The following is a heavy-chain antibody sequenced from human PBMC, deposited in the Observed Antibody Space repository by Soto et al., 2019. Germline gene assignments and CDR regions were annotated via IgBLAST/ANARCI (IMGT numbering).Heavy chain of an antibody. Sequence: QVQLVESGGGVVQPGRSLRLSCAASGFTFSSYGMHWVRQAPGKGLEWVAVISYDGSNKYYADSVKGRFTISRDNSKNXXYLNMNSLRSEDMAVYYGAKDGYSYGLRPRGWFDPWGQGTLFTVSS. CDR1: GFTFSSYG. V-gene: IGHV3-30*18. D-gene: IGHD5-18*01. J-gene: IGHJ5*02. CDR3: AKDGYSYGLRPRGWFDP. CDR2: ISYDGSNK.